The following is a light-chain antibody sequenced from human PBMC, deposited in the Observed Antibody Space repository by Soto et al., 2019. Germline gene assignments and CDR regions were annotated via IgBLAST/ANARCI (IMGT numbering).Light chain of an antibody. Sequence: DIPMTQSPSTLSASVGDRVTITCRARQSVTDWLAWYQQKPGKAPNLLIYDASRLQSGIPSRFSGSGSGTEFTLTISSLQPDDFATYYCQQYTTYPYTFGQGTKLEIK. CDR1: QSVTDW. J-gene: IGKJ2*01. CDR3: QQYTTYPYT. V-gene: IGKV1-5*01. CDR2: DAS.